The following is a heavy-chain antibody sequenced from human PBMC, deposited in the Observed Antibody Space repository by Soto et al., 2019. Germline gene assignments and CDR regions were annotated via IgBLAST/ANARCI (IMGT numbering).Heavy chain of an antibody. Sequence: SETLSRTCAVSGGSISSSNWWGWVRQPPGKGLEWIGEIYHSGSTNCNPSLKSRVTISVDTSKNQFSLKLSSVTAADTAVYYCARARYYYDSSVGMDVWGQGTTVT. J-gene: IGHJ6*02. V-gene: IGHV4-4*02. CDR1: GGSISSSNW. CDR2: IYHSGST. CDR3: ARARYYYDSSVGMDV. D-gene: IGHD3-22*01.